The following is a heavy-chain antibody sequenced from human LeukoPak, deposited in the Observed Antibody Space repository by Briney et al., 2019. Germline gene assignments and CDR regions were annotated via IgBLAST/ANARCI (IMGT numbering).Heavy chain of an antibody. V-gene: IGHV1-2*02. CDR2: INPNSGGT. CDR3: ARLRVVAATSSTFDP. J-gene: IGHJ5*02. Sequence: ASVKVSCKASGYTFTGYYMHWVRQAPGQGLEWMGWINPNSGGTNYAQKFQGRVTMTRDTSISTAYMELSRLRSDDTAVYYCARLRVVAATSSTFDPWGQGALVTVSS. D-gene: IGHD2-15*01. CDR1: GYTFTGYY.